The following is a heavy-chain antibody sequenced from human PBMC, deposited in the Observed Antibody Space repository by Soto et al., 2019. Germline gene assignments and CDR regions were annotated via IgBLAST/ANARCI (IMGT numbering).Heavy chain of an antibody. D-gene: IGHD3-22*01. V-gene: IGHV3-21*01. CDR3: ARDLLAYDSSGYYARSNYYYYYGMDV. J-gene: IGHJ6*02. Sequence: GGSLRLSCAASGFTFSSYSMNWVRQAPGKGLEWVSSISSSSYIYYADSVKGRFTISRDNAKNSLYLQMNSLRAEDTAVYYCARDLLAYDSSGYYARSNYYYYYGMDVWGQGTTVTVSS. CDR1: GFTFSSYS. CDR2: ISSSSYI.